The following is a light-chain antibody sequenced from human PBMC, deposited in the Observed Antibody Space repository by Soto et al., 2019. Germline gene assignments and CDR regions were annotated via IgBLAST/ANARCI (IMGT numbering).Light chain of an antibody. CDR1: QSISSY. CDR3: QQSYSAPYT. Sequence: DLQMTQSPSSLSASVGDRVTITCRTSQSISSYLNWYQQKPGKAPKLLIYAASTLQSGVPSRFSGSGSGTDFTLAISSLQRDDFATYYCQQSYSAPYTFGQGTKLEIK. CDR2: AAS. J-gene: IGKJ2*01. V-gene: IGKV1-39*01.